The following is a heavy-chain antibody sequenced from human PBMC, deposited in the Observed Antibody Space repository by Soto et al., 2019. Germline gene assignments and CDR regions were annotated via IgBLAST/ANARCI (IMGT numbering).Heavy chain of an antibody. CDR1: GGSITSSY. Sequence: SETLSLTCTVSGGSITSSYWSWIRRPPGKGLEWIAYIYDTGISGYTPSTSYNPSLNSRVTMSVDTSKSQFSLKLTSVTAADTAVYYSARGEDAFFYYGLDVWGQGITVTVSS. CDR3: ARGEDAFFYYGLDV. V-gene: IGHV4-59*01. J-gene: IGHJ6*02. CDR2: IYDTGISGYTPST.